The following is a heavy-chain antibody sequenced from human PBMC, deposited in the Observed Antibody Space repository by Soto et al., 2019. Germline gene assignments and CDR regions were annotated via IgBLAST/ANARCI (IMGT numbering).Heavy chain of an antibody. CDR1: GYSFTTYW. J-gene: IGHJ5*02. D-gene: IGHD3-16*01. Sequence: GESLKISCQTSGYSFTTYWIAWVRQMPGKGLEWMGVVYPGDSDTKYSPSFQGHVTISADRSSSTAFRQWSSLKASDTAVYYCARGLNRNYVMPWLDTWGQGALVTVSS. V-gene: IGHV5-51*01. CDR3: ARGLNRNYVMPWLDT. CDR2: VYPGDSDT.